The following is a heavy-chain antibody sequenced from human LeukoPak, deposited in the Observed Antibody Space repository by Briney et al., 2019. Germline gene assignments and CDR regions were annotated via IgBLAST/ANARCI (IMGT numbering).Heavy chain of an antibody. D-gene: IGHD6-13*01. J-gene: IGHJ5*02. V-gene: IGHV3-30*18. CDR3: AKGYGQQLANNWFDP. CDR1: GFTFSTYG. Sequence: GGSLRLSCAASGFTFSTYGMHWVRQAPGKGLEWVAVISYDGSIKYYADSVKGRFTISRDNSKNTLYLQMNSLRAEDTAVYYCAKGYGQQLANNWFDPWGQGTLVTVSS. CDR2: ISYDGSIK.